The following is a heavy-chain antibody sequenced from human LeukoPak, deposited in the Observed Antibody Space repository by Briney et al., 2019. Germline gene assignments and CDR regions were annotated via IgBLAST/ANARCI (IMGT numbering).Heavy chain of an antibody. CDR3: ARSTGQFDY. D-gene: IGHD2-8*02. V-gene: IGHV3-74*03. CDR2: INSDGSTT. CDR1: GFTFSSYW. J-gene: IGHJ4*02. Sequence: GPSLRLSCPASGFTFSSYWMHWVRHDPGEGLVWVSRINSDGSTTMYADSVKGRFAISRDNAKNTLYLQMESLRAEDTAVYYCARSTGQFDYGGQGTLVTVS.